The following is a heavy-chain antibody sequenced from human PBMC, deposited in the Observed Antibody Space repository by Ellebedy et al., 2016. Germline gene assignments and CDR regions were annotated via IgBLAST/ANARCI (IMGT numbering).Heavy chain of an antibody. CDR3: ARSPPPVSPLLRDRWSSWFDP. J-gene: IGHJ5*02. D-gene: IGHD3-10*01. CDR1: GGSISDYY. CDR2: IYHSGST. Sequence: SETLSLXCTVSGGSISDYYWNWIRQPPGKGLEWIGYIYHSGSTKYNPSLKSRLIMSVDTSKNQFSLKLTSVTAADTALYYCARSPPPVSPLLRDRWSSWFDPWGQGTLVTVSS. V-gene: IGHV4-59*01.